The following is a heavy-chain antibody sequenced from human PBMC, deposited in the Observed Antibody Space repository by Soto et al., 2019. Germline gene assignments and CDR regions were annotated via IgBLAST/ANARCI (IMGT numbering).Heavy chain of an antibody. Sequence: EVQLVETGGGLIQPGGSLRLSCAASGFTVSSNYMSWVRQAPGKGLEWVSVIYSGGRTYYTDSVQGRFTISRDNSKNTVFLQMDRLRVEDTAVYYCARSTDDNAYPDAFDVWGQGTMVTVSS. CDR1: GFTVSSNY. V-gene: IGHV3-53*02. CDR2: IYSGGRT. CDR3: ARSTDDNAYPDAFDV. J-gene: IGHJ3*01. D-gene: IGHD3-16*01.